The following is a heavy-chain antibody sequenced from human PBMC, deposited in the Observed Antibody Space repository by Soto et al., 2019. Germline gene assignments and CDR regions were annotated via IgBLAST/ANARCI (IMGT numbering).Heavy chain of an antibody. CDR3: ARGGGYTFDY. CDR1: VASISSGGYY. J-gene: IGHJ4*02. CDR2: IYYSGST. Sequence: SETLSLTCTVSVASISSGGYYWSWIRQHPGEGLEWIGYIYYSGSTSYNPSLKSRVTISVDRSKNQLYLKLNSVTAADTAVYYCARGGGYTFDYWGQGTLVTVSS. V-gene: IGHV4-31*03. D-gene: IGHD3-16*01.